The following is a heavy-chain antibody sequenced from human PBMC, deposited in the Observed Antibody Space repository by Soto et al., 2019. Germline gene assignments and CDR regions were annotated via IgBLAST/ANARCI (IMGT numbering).Heavy chain of an antibody. CDR3: AKAEYSSGWYYSHYYYYYGMDV. J-gene: IGHJ6*02. V-gene: IGHV3-30*18. CDR2: ISYDGSNK. Sequence: QVQLVESGGGVVQPGRSLRLSCAASGFTFSSYGMHWVRQAPGKGLEWVAVISYDGSNKYYADSVKGRFTISRDNSKNTLYLQMNSLRAEDTAVYYCAKAEYSSGWYYSHYYYYYGMDVWGQGTTVTVSS. CDR1: GFTFSSYG. D-gene: IGHD6-19*01.